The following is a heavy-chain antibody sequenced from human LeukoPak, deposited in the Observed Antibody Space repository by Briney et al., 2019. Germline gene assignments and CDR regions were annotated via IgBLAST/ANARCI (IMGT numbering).Heavy chain of an antibody. Sequence: GASVKVSCKASGGTFISYAISWVRQAPGQGLEWMGGIIPIFGTANYAQKFQGRVTITADESTSTAYMELSSLRSEDTAVYYCARNPVPATAILLVWFDPWGQGTLVTVSS. CDR1: GGTFISYA. CDR3: ARNPVPATAILLVWFDP. CDR2: IIPIFGTA. J-gene: IGHJ5*02. V-gene: IGHV1-69*13. D-gene: IGHD2-2*02.